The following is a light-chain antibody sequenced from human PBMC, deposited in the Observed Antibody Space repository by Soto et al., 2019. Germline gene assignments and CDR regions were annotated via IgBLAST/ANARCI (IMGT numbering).Light chain of an antibody. CDR2: DAS. CDR3: QQYNNWPPWT. CDR1: QSISNN. J-gene: IGKJ1*01. V-gene: IGKV3-15*01. Sequence: ILMTQSPATLSVSPGERATLSCRAIQSISNNLAWYQQKPGQAPRLLINDASTRATGIPARFSGSGSGTEFTLTISGLQSEDFAVYYCQQYNNWPPWTFGQGTKVEIK.